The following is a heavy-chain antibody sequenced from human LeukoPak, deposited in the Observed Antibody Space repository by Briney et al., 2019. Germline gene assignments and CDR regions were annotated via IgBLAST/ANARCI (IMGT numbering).Heavy chain of an antibody. V-gene: IGHV1-46*01. CDR1: GYTFTSYY. CDR3: ARDLHSSGNYYYGMDV. D-gene: IGHD6-19*01. CDR2: INPSGGST. J-gene: IGHJ6*02. Sequence: ASVKVSCKASGYTFTSYYMHWVRQAPGQGLEWMGIINPSGGSTSYAQKFQGRVTMTRDTSTSTVYMELSSLRSEDTAVYYCARDLHSSGNYYYGMDVWGQGTTVTVSS.